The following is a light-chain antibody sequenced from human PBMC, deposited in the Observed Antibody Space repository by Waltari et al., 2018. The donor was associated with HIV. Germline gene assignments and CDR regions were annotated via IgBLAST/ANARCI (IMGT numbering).Light chain of an antibody. CDR1: SSNIGAGYD. Sequence: QSVLTQPPSVSGAPGQRVTISCTGSSSNIGAGYDVHWYQQFPGSAPKLHINGTVNRPSGVPDRFSDSKSGTSASLAITGLQAEDEADYYCQSYDSSLSGSVFGGGTKLTVL. J-gene: IGLJ3*02. CDR3: QSYDSSLSGSV. CDR2: GTV. V-gene: IGLV1-40*01.